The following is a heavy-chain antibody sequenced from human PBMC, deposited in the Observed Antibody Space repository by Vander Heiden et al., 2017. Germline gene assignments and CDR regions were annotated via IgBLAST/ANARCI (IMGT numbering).Heavy chain of an antibody. Sequence: QVQLVESGGGVVQPGRSLSLSCAASGFTFRSYRMHWVRQAPGKGLEWVALISYDGTNKYYADSVKGRFTISRDNSKNTLYLQMNSLRAEDTAVYYCARDRYNDFWSGTFDYWGQGTLVTVSS. CDR3: ARDRYNDFWSGTFDY. J-gene: IGHJ4*01. D-gene: IGHD3-3*01. V-gene: IGHV3-30-3*01. CDR1: GFTFRSYR. CDR2: ISYDGTNK.